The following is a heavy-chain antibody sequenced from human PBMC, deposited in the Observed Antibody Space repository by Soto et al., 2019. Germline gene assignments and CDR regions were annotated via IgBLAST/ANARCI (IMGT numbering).Heavy chain of an antibody. CDR3: AKDSAVAAWLPDDAFDI. CDR1: GFTFSSYA. Sequence: GGSLRLSFAASGFTFSSYAMSWVRQAPGKGLEWVSAISGSGGSTYYADSGKGRFTISRDNSKNTLYLQMNSLRAEDTAVYYCAKDSAVAAWLPDDAFDIWGQGTMVTVSS. D-gene: IGHD2-15*01. CDR2: ISGSGGST. V-gene: IGHV3-23*01. J-gene: IGHJ3*02.